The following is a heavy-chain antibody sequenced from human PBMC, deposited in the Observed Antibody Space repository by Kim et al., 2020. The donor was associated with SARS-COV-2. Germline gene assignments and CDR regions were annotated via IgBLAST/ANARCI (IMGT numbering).Heavy chain of an antibody. CDR3: ARTSHMDV. Sequence: GGSLRLSCAASGFTFSNSAMSWVRQAPGKGLEWVSTIGTNTYYADSVKGRFAISRDNSKNTLYLQMNILRAEDTAVYFCARTSHMDVWGQGTTVTVSS. CDR2: IGTNT. V-gene: IGHV3-23*01. D-gene: IGHD1-7*01. J-gene: IGHJ6*02. CDR1: GFTFSNSA.